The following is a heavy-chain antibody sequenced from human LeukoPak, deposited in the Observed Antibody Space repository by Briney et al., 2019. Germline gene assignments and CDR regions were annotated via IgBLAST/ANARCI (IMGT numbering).Heavy chain of an antibody. V-gene: IGHV4-61*02. Sequence: PSQTLSLTCTVSGGSISSGSYYWSWIRQPAGKGLEWIGRIYTSGSTNYNPSPKSRVTISVDTSKNQFSLKLSSVTAADTAVYYCASVVPAAMDAFDIWGQGTMVTVSS. CDR2: IYTSGST. D-gene: IGHD2-2*01. CDR1: GGSISSGSYY. CDR3: ASVVPAAMDAFDI. J-gene: IGHJ3*02.